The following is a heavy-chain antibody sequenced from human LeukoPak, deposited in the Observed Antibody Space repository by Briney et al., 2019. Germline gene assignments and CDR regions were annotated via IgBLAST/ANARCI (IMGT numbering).Heavy chain of an antibody. J-gene: IGHJ4*02. Sequence: SETLSLTCTVSGGSISSSSYYWGWIRQPPGKGLEWIGSIYYSGSTYYNPSLRSRVTISGDTSKNQFSLKLTSVTAADTAVYYCARQLYCVSSSCFEGFEHWGQGTLVTVSS. V-gene: IGHV4-39*01. D-gene: IGHD2-2*01. CDR2: IYYSGST. CDR1: GGSISSSSYY. CDR3: ARQLYCVSSSCFEGFEH.